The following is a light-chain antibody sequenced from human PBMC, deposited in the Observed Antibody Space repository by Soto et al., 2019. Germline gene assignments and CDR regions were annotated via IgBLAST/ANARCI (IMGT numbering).Light chain of an antibody. J-gene: IGKJ2*01. CDR2: KAS. CDR3: QQYSSYST. V-gene: IGKV1-5*03. Sequence: DIQMTQSPSTLSASVGDRATITCRASQSISSWLAWYQQKPGKAPKLLIYKASTLESGVTSRFSGSGSGTEFTLTISSLQPDDLATYYCQQYSSYSTFGQGTKLEIK. CDR1: QSISSW.